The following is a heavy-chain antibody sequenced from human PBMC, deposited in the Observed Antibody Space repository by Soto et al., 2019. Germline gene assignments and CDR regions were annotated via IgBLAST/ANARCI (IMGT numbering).Heavy chain of an antibody. CDR1: GGSISSYY. CDR3: AREYSGSYFDY. Sequence: SETLSLTCTVSGGSISSYYWSWIRQPPGKGLEWIGYIYYSGSTNYNPSLKSRVTISVGTSKNQFSLKLSSVTAADTAVYYCAREYSGSYFDYWGQGTLVTVSS. V-gene: IGHV4-59*01. D-gene: IGHD1-26*01. CDR2: IYYSGST. J-gene: IGHJ4*02.